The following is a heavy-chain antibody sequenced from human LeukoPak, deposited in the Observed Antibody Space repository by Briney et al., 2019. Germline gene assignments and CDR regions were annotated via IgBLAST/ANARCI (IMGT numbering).Heavy chain of an antibody. J-gene: IGHJ4*02. CDR1: GFTSSIYE. CDR2: ISSSGSTI. D-gene: IGHD4-17*01. CDR3: ARDPYYGDYVV. V-gene: IGHV3-48*03. Sequence: PGGSLRLSCAASGFTSSIYEMNWVRQAPGKGLEWVSYISSSGSTIYYADSVKGRFTISRDNAKNSLYLQMNSLRAEDTAVYYCARDPYYGDYVVWGQGTLVIVSS.